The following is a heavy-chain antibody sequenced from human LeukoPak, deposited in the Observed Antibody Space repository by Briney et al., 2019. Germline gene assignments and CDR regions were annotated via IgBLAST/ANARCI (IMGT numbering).Heavy chain of an antibody. CDR3: TTEGDGYNKGYS. CDR2: IRRKTDGGTA. V-gene: IGHV3-15*01. J-gene: IGHJ4*02. Sequence: GGSLRLSCTASGFTISNDWMSRVRRAPGKGLEWVGRIRRKTDGGTADYVAAVKGRFTISRDDTENRLYLQMNSLRTEDTAVYYCTTEGDGYNKGYSWGQGTLVTVSS. CDR1: GFTISNDW. D-gene: IGHD5-24*01.